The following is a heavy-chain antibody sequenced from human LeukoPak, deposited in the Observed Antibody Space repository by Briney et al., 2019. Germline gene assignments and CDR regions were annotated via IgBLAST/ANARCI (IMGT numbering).Heavy chain of an antibody. Sequence: GGSLRLSFAATGYSFKEYGMHWVRQPPGRGLEWVSAINWDGGGTDYADSVKGRFTIFRDNAKNSLYLQLSSLRPEDTALYYCAKHLTATNTYIFFGFDVWGQGTSVTVSS. CDR3: AKHLTATNTYIFFGFDV. V-gene: IGHV3-20*03. D-gene: IGHD4-11*01. CDR1: GYSFKEYG. J-gene: IGHJ6*02. CDR2: INWDGGGT.